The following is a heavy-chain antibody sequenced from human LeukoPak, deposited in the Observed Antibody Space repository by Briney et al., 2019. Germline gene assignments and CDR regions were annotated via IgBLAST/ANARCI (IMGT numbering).Heavy chain of an antibody. CDR2: INHSGST. Sequence: SETLSLTCAVYGGSFSGYYWSWIRQPPGKGLEWIGEINHSGSTNYIPSLKSRVTISVDTSKNQFSLKLSSVTAADTAVYYCARAGQWVQLVPNWFDPWGQGTLVTVSS. CDR3: ARAGQWVQLVPNWFDP. D-gene: IGHD6-6*01. J-gene: IGHJ5*02. CDR1: GGSFSGYY. V-gene: IGHV4-34*01.